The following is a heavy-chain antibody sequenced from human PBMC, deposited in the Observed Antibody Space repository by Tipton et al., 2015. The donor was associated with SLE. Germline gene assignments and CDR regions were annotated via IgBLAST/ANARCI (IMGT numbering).Heavy chain of an antibody. CDR3: ARYLGWSGDYYYAFDF. D-gene: IGHD1-26*01. Sequence: TLSLTCAVHGGSFSGYYWSWIRQPPGKGLEWIGEINHTGSTKYNPSLKRRVIMSIDTYNNQVSLKLNSVTAADTAVYYCARYLGWSGDYYYAFDFWGQGTMVTVSS. V-gene: IGHV4-34*01. CDR1: GGSFSGYY. J-gene: IGHJ3*01. CDR2: INHTGST.